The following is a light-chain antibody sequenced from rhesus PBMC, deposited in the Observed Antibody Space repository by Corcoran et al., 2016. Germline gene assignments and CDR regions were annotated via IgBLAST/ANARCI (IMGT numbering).Light chain of an antibody. CDR1: QDFSSY. CDR3: QQYKTYPWT. V-gene: IGKV1-28*02. CDR2: AAT. Sequence: DIQMTQSPSSLSASVGDTVTITCRASQDFSSYLSWFQQKPGKAPKLLIYAATTLQSGVPVRFSGSGSGTEFTLTISSLQPEDFATYYCQQYKTYPWTFGQGTKVEIK. J-gene: IGKJ1*01.